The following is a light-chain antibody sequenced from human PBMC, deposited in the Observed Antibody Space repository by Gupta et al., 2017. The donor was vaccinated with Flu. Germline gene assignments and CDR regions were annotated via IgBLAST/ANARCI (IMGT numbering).Light chain of an antibody. J-gene: IGLJ3*02. Sequence: QSALTPPASVSGSPGQSITISCTGTTSDVGSYRFVSWYQHHPGKAPKFMIYEVNKRPSGVSNRFSGAKSGNTASLTISGLQAEDEADYYCCSYAGSGTLVFGGGTKLTVL. CDR1: TSDVGSYRF. CDR2: EVN. CDR3: CSYAGSGTLV. V-gene: IGLV2-23*02.